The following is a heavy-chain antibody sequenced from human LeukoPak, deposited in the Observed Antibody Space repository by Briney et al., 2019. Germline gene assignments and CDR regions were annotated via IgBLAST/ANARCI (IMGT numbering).Heavy chain of an antibody. Sequence: PGGTLRLSCGASGFTFSSYGMTWVRQAPGKGLEWVSAISGTGGSTYYADSVKGRFTISRDNSKNTLYLQMNSLRAEDTAVYYCAKDLIVVLPPARSNWFDPWGQGTLVTVSS. J-gene: IGHJ5*02. D-gene: IGHD2-2*01. CDR3: AKDLIVVLPPARSNWFDP. CDR2: ISGTGGST. V-gene: IGHV3-23*01. CDR1: GFTFSSYG.